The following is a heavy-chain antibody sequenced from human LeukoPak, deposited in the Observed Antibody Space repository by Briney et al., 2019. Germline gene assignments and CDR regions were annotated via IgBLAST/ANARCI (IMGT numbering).Heavy chain of an antibody. V-gene: IGHV3-66*02. Sequence: GGSLRLSCAASGFTVSSNYMSWVRQAPEKGLEWVSAIYRGGSTYYADSVKGRFTISRDNSKNTLYLQMHSLRTEDTAMYYCARGQLAPFYFDYWGQGTLVTVSS. CDR1: GFTVSSNY. J-gene: IGHJ4*02. D-gene: IGHD6-13*01. CDR3: ARGQLAPFYFDY. CDR2: IYRGGST.